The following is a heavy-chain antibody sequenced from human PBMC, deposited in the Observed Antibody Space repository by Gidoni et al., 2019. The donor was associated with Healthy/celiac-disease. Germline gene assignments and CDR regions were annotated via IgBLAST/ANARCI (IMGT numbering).Heavy chain of an antibody. Sequence: EVQLVESGVGLVQPGGSLRLSCAASGFPFSRYSMNWVRQAPGKGLEWVSYISSSSSTIYYADSVKGRFTISRDKAKNSLYLQMNSLRDEDTAVYYCATVDCSSTSCYTASDDYWGQGTLVTVSS. CDR2: ISSSSSTI. V-gene: IGHV3-48*02. J-gene: IGHJ4*02. CDR1: GFPFSRYS. D-gene: IGHD2-2*02. CDR3: ATVDCSSTSCYTASDDY.